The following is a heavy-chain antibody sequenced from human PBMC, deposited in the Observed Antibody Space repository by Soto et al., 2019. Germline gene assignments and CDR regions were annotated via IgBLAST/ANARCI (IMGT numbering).Heavy chain of an antibody. J-gene: IGHJ5*02. CDR2: MNPGSGDT. CDR1: GYSFTNND. V-gene: IGHV1-8*01. D-gene: IGHD3-16*01. Sequence: ASVEVSCKASGYSFTNNDVRLVRQATGQGLEWMGWMNPGSGDTGYAQKFQGRVTMTRDISIATAYMELSSLRSDDTAIYYCARMETFGSLNWFDPWGQGTLVTVSS. CDR3: ARMETFGSLNWFDP.